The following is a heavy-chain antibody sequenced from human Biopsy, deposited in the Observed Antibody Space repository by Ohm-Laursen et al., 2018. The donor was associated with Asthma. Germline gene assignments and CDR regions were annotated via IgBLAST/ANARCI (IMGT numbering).Heavy chain of an antibody. CDR3: VRDGTDDAFDI. CDR2: ISGSGRSA. D-gene: IGHD1-1*01. CDR1: GFNFTTYA. Sequence: GSLRLSCTASGFNFTTYAIAWIRQAPGRGLEWISAISGSGRSAYYADSVKGRFTISRDNAKNSLYLQMNSLREEDTAVYYCVRDGTDDAFDIWGQGTVVSVSS. J-gene: IGHJ3*02. V-gene: IGHV3-23*01.